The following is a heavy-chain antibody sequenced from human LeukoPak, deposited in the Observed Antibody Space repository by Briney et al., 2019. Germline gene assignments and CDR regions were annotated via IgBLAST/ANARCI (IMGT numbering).Heavy chain of an antibody. CDR3: ARDPLRFGELLGYFDY. Sequence: EASVKVSCKTSGYTFTSYYISWVRQAPGQGLEWMAWISAYNGNTKYAQKFQGRVTMTTDTSTSTAYMELRSLRSDDTAVYYCARDPLRFGELLGYFDYWGQGTLVTVSS. V-gene: IGHV1-18*01. D-gene: IGHD3-10*01. CDR2: ISAYNGNT. J-gene: IGHJ4*02. CDR1: GYTFTSYY.